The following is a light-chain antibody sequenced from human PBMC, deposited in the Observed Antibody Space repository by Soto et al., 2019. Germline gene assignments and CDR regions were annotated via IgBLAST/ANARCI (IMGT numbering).Light chain of an antibody. CDR2: GAS. Sequence: DIHMTQSPSTLSASVGDRVTITCRASQSISSWLAWYQQKPGKAPKLLIYGASTLQGGVPSRFSGSGSGTDFTLTISRLQPEDFATYYCQRSYGSPPWTFGQGTKVDIK. V-gene: IGKV1-39*01. CDR3: QRSYGSPPWT. CDR1: QSISSW. J-gene: IGKJ1*01.